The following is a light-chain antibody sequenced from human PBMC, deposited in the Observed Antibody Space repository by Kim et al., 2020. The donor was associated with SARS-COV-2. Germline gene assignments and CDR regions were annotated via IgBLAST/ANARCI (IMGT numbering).Light chain of an antibody. J-gene: IGLJ3*02. CDR1: SSDVGRYNL. Sequence: QPALTQPASVSGSPGQSINISCTGTSSDVGRYNLVSWYQQHPGKAPKLMIYEGSKRPSVVSNRFSGSKSGNTASLTISGLQAEDEADYYCCSYAGSSTSVFGGGTQLTVL. V-gene: IGLV2-23*01. CDR3: CSYAGSSTSV. CDR2: EGS.